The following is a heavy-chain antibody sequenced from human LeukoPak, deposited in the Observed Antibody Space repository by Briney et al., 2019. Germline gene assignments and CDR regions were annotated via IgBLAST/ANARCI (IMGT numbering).Heavy chain of an antibody. V-gene: IGHV4-30-4*08. J-gene: IGHJ5*02. D-gene: IGHD2-2*01. CDR1: GVSISSGDYF. CDR2: IYYSEST. Sequence: SQTLSLTCTVSGVSISSGDYFWSWIRQPPGKGLEWIGYIYYSESTYYNPSLKSRVTISVDTSKNQFSLKLSSVTAADTAVYYCARWHIVVVPAWGQGTLVTVSS. CDR3: ARWHIVVVPA.